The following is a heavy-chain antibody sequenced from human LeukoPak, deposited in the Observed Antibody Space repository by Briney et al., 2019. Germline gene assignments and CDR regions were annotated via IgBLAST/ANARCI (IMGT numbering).Heavy chain of an antibody. CDR1: GYTFIDYW. CDR3: ARDSPHQRFDY. V-gene: IGHV1-2*02. CDR2: IDLKTGDI. J-gene: IGHJ4*02. Sequence: GASVKLSFTASGYTFIDYWIHWVRQAPGQGPEWMGRIDLKTGDITSAQKFQGRVTMTRDTSISTTYMDLSGLGTDDTAVYYCARDSPHQRFDYWGQGTLVTVSS.